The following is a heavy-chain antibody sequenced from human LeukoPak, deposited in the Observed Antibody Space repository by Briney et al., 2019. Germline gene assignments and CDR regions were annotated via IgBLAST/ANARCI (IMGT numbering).Heavy chain of an antibody. V-gene: IGHV3-23*01. CDR3: AKHRRSTLVTAYFDS. CDR1: GFTFSNAW. J-gene: IGHJ4*02. D-gene: IGHD2-21*02. Sequence: PGGSLRLSCAASGFTFSNAWMSWVRQAPGKGLEWVSSISSRGDDTSYADSVKGRFTISRDNSKNTLYLQLNSLRVDDAAIYYCAKHRRSTLVTAYFDSWAQGTLVTVSS. CDR2: ISSRGDDT.